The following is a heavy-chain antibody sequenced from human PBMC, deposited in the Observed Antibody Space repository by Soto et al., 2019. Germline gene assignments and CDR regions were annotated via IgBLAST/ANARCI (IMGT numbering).Heavy chain of an antibody. Sequence: ASVKVSCKASGYTFTSYDINWVRQATGQGLEWMGWMNPNSGNTGYAQKFQGRVTMTRNTSISTAYMELSSLRSVDTAVYYCATKRLGYCISTSCSGYLDDAFDIWG. CDR2: MNPNSGNT. D-gene: IGHD2-2*01. V-gene: IGHV1-8*01. CDR1: GYTFTSYD. J-gene: IGHJ3*02. CDR3: ATKRLGYCISTSCSGYLDDAFDI.